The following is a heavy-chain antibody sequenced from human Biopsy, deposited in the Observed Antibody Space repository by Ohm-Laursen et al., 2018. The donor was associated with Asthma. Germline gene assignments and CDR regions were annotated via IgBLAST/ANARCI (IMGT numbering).Heavy chain of an antibody. Sequence: SLRLSCTASGFSFSEFVMHWVRQAPGKGLEWVAVISYDGSTKYYADSVKGRFTISRDNSKNTLYLQMNSLRAEDTAVYYCARDLHPTNHLGELSEGFDYWGQGTLVTVSS. CDR1: GFSFSEFV. D-gene: IGHD3-16*02. CDR3: ARDLHPTNHLGELSEGFDY. V-gene: IGHV3-30*03. CDR2: ISYDGSTK. J-gene: IGHJ4*02.